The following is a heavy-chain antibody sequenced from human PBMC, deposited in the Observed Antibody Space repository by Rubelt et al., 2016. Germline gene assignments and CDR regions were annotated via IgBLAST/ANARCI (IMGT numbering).Heavy chain of an antibody. CDR3: AYSSSWLFDY. CDR1: GFTFSSYG. D-gene: IGHD6-13*01. Sequence: QVQLVESGGGVVQPGRSLRLSCAASGFTFSSYGMHWVRQAPGKGLEWVAVIWYDGSNKYYADSVKGRFTISRDNSKNTLYLQMNSLRAEDTAVYYCAYSSSWLFDYWGQGTLVTVSS. CDR2: IWYDGSNK. J-gene: IGHJ4*02. V-gene: IGHV3-33*01.